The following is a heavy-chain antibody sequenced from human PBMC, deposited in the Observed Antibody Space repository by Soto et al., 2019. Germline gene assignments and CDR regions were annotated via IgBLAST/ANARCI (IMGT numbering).Heavy chain of an antibody. V-gene: IGHV3-33*01. CDR1: GFTFSSYG. CDR2: IWYDGSNK. Sequence: QVQLVESGGGVVQPGRSLRLSCAASGFTFSSYGMHWVRQAPGKGLEWVAVIWYDGSNKYYADSVKGRFTISRDNSKNTLYLQMNSLRAEDTAVYYCARDRGMACDYVSDVFDIWGQWTMVTVSS. CDR3: ARDRGMACDYVSDVFDI. D-gene: IGHD4-17*01. J-gene: IGHJ3*02.